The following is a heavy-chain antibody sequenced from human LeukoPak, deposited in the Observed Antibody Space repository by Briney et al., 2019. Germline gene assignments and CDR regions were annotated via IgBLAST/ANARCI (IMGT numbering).Heavy chain of an antibody. Sequence: PGGSLRLSCTASGFTFRNHGMNWVRLAPGKGLEWVSGISPNGGITYYADSVKGRFTISRDNSRNTVSLQMNYLRAEDTAIYYCAKDDAWLQYENWGQGILVTVSS. CDR3: AKDDAWLQYEN. D-gene: IGHD5-24*01. V-gene: IGHV3-23*01. J-gene: IGHJ4*02. CDR1: GFTFRNHG. CDR2: ISPNGGIT.